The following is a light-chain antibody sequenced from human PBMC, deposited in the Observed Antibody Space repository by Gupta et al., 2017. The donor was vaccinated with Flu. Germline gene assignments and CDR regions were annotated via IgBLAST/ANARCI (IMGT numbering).Light chain of an antibody. CDR2: AND. CDR1: TPNIGNNP. J-gene: IGLJ1*01. Sequence: GSTPNIGNNPVTWFKQLPGTAPRLLIYANDQRPSGVPDRFSGSKSGTSAFLAISGLQSEDEADYYCTSWDDSLEGLVFGPGTRVSVL. CDR3: TSWDDSLEGLV. V-gene: IGLV1-44*01.